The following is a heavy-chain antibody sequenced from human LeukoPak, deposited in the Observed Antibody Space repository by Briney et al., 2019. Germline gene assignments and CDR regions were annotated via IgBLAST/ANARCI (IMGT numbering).Heavy chain of an antibody. CDR1: GYTFTSYG. Sequence: ASVKASCKASGYTFTSYGISWVRQAPGQGLEWMGWISAYNGNTNYAQKLQGRVTMTTDTSTSTAYMELRSLRSDDTAVYYCALSEMATIFLNFDWGQGTLVTVSS. CDR2: ISAYNGNT. J-gene: IGHJ4*02. CDR3: ALSEMATIFLNFD. V-gene: IGHV1-18*01. D-gene: IGHD5-24*01.